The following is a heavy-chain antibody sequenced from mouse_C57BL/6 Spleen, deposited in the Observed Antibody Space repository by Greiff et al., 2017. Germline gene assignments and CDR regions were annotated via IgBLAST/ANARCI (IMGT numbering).Heavy chain of an antibody. CDR2: ISNLAYSI. V-gene: IGHV5-15*01. Sequence: EVQGVESGGGLVQPGGSLKLSCAASGFTFSDYGMAWVRQAPRKGPEWVAFISNLAYSIYYADTVTGRFTISRENAKNTLYLEMSSLRSEDTAMYYCARHDYYGSSYGMDYWGQGTSVTVSS. CDR3: ARHDYYGSSYGMDY. J-gene: IGHJ4*01. CDR1: GFTFSDYG. D-gene: IGHD1-1*01.